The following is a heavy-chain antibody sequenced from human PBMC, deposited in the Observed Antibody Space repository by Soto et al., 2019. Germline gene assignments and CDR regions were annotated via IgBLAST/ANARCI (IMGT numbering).Heavy chain of an antibody. D-gene: IGHD6-19*01. CDR2: MTSDTKTI. CDR1: GFTFRIYS. J-gene: IGHJ4*02. Sequence: EVQLVESGGGLVQPGGSLRLSCAASGFTFRIYSMHWVRQAPGKGLEWIAYMTSDTKTIKYADSVKGRFTITRDNDKNSVYLQMTSLRDEDTAVYYCARSVEGHFDYWGQGTLVTVSS. CDR3: ARSVEGHFDY. V-gene: IGHV3-48*02.